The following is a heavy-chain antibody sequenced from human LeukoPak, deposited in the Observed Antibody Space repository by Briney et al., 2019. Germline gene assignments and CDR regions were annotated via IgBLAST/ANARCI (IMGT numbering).Heavy chain of an antibody. Sequence: GGSLRLSCVASGFTFSNHAMNWVRQAPGKGLEWVSSISANGINTYYADSVKGRFTISRDSSKNTLYLQMNSLRAEDAAVYYCARRITAASTYYFDYWGQGTLVPVSS. CDR2: ISANGINT. J-gene: IGHJ4*02. CDR3: ARRITAASTYYFDY. D-gene: IGHD6-25*01. CDR1: GFTFSNHA. V-gene: IGHV3-23*01.